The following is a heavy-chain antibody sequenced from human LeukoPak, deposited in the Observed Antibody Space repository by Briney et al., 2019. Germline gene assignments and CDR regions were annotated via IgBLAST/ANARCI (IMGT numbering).Heavy chain of an antibody. D-gene: IGHD3-3*01. Sequence: SETLSLTCTVSGGSISSYYWSWIRQPPGKGLEWIGYIYYSGSTYYNPSLKSRVTISVDTSKNQFSLKLSSVTAADTAVYYCAASIFGVVPNYWGQGTLVTVSS. CDR1: GGSISSYY. CDR3: AASIFGVVPNY. CDR2: IYYSGST. V-gene: IGHV4-59*04. J-gene: IGHJ4*02.